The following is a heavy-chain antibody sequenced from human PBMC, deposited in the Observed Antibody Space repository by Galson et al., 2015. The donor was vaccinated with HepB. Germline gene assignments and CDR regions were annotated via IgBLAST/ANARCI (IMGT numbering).Heavy chain of an antibody. J-gene: IGHJ3*02. V-gene: IGHV3-13*05. CDR1: GFTFSSYD. Sequence: SLRLSCAASGFTFSSYDMHWVRQATGKGLEWVSAIGTAGDPYYPGSVKGRFTISRENAKNSLYLQMNSLRAGDTAVYYCAREGYNYGSDDGAFDIWGQGTMVTVSS. CDR3: AREGYNYGSDDGAFDI. CDR2: IGTAGDP. D-gene: IGHD1-1*01.